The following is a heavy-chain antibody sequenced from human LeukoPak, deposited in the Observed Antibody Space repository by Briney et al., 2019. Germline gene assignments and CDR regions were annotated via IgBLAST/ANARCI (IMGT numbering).Heavy chain of an antibody. J-gene: IGHJ6*03. D-gene: IGHD3-3*01. CDR1: GGSISSSSYY. CDR3: ARQSAIFALHYYYMDV. V-gene: IGHV4-39*01. Sequence: SETLSLTCTVSGGSISSSSYYWGWIRQPPGKGLEWIGSIYYSGSTYYNPSLKSRVTISVDTSKNQFSLKLSSVTAADTAVYYCARQSAIFALHYYYMDVWGKGTTVTVSS. CDR2: IYYSGST.